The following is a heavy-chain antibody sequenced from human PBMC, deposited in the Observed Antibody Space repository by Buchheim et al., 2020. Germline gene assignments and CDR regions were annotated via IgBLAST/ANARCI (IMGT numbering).Heavy chain of an antibody. Sequence: QVQLVESGGGVVQPGRSLRLSCAASGFTFSSYAMHWVRQAPGKGLEWVAVISYDGSNKYYADSVKGRFTISRDNSKNTLYLQMNSLRAEDTAVYYCARDLQSWLRFDYYYGMDVWGQGTT. D-gene: IGHD5-12*01. V-gene: IGHV3-30*04. CDR2: ISYDGSNK. CDR1: GFTFSSYA. J-gene: IGHJ6*02. CDR3: ARDLQSWLRFDYYYGMDV.